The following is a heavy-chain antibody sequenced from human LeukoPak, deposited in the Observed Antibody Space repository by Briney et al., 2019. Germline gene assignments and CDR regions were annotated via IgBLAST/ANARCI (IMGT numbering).Heavy chain of an antibody. CDR3: ARALEDYGDYVDDGNWFDP. CDR1: GGTFSSYA. CDR2: IIPILGIA. Sequence: SVKVSCKASGGTFSSYAISWVRQAPGQGREWMGRIIPILGIANYPQKFQGRVTITADKSTSTAYMELSSLRSEDTAVYYCARALEDYGDYVDDGNWFDPWGQGTLVTVSS. D-gene: IGHD4-17*01. J-gene: IGHJ5*02. V-gene: IGHV1-69*04.